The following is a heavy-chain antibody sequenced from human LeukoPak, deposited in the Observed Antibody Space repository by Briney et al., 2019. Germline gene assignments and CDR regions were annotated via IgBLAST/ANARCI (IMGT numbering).Heavy chain of an antibody. Sequence: APVKVSCKASGYTFTAQYMHWVRQAPGQGLEWMGRINPSSGGTNYVQKFQGRVTTTRDTSITTAYMELTSLRSDDTAVYYCASGTTERIDYWGQGTLVTVSS. D-gene: IGHD1-1*01. J-gene: IGHJ4*02. CDR3: ASGTTERIDY. CDR1: GYTFTAQY. CDR2: INPSSGGT. V-gene: IGHV1-2*06.